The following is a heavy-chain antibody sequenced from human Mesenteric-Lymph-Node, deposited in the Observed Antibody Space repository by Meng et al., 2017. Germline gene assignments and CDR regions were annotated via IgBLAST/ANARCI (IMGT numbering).Heavy chain of an antibody. CDR3: ASGLTVPFY. CDR1: GGSISSGSYY. D-gene: IGHD4-17*01. Sequence: SETLSLTCTVSGGSISSGSYYWSWIRQPAGKGLEWIGRIYTSGSNHYNPSLKSRVIISVDTSKNRFSLKLSSVTAVDSDVYYCASGLTVPFYWGQGTPVTVSS. J-gene: IGHJ4*02. CDR2: IYTSGSN. V-gene: IGHV4-61*02.